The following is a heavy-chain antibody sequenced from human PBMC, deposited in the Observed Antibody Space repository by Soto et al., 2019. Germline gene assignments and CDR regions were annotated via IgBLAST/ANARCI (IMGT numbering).Heavy chain of an antibody. CDR3: AREWSYDSSGPLSY. CDR1: GGTFSSYA. V-gene: IGHV1-69*13. CDR2: IIPIFGTA. D-gene: IGHD3-22*01. Sequence: SVKVSCKASGGTFSSYAISWVRQAPGQGLEWMGGIIPIFGTANYAQKFQGRVTITADESTSTAYMELSSLRSEDTAVYYCAREWSYDSSGPLSYWGQGTLVTVSS. J-gene: IGHJ4*02.